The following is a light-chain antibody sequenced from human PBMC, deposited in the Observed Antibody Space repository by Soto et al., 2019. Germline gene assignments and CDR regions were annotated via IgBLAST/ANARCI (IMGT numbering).Light chain of an antibody. Sequence: QSALTQPASVSGSPGQSITISCTGTSSDVGGYNYVSWYQQHPGKAPKLMIYDVSYRPSGVSNRFSGSKSGNTASLTISGLQAEDEADYYCSSYTSSSTPWVFGGGTKVTVL. CDR3: SSYTSSSTPWV. CDR1: SSDVGGYNY. V-gene: IGLV2-14*01. CDR2: DVS. J-gene: IGLJ3*02.